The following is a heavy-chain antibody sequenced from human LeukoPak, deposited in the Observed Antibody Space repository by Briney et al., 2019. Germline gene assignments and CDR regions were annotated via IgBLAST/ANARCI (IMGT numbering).Heavy chain of an antibody. V-gene: IGHV4-30-4*01. CDR1: GGSISRGDYY. Sequence: SETLSLTCTVSGGSISRGDYYWSWIRQPPGKGLEWIGYIYYSGSTYYNPSLKSRVTISIDTSKNQFSLKLSSVTAADRAVYYCARDGDYGAYSDDLGWFDPWGQGTLVTVSS. J-gene: IGHJ5*02. CDR3: ARDGDYGAYSDDLGWFDP. CDR2: IYYSGST. D-gene: IGHD4-17*01.